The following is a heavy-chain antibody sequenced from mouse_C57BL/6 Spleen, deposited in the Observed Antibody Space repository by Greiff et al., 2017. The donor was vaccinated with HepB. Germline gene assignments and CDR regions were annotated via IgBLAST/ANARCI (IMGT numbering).Heavy chain of an antibody. CDR1: GYTFTSYW. V-gene: IGHV1-50*01. J-gene: IGHJ3*01. Sequence: QVQLQQPGAELVKPGASVKLSCKASGYTFTSYWMQWVKQRPGQGLEWIGEIDPSDSYTNYNQKFKGKATLTVDTSSSTAYMQLSSLTSEDSAVYYCARRDYDYPFAYWGQGTLVTVSA. CDR2: IDPSDSYT. D-gene: IGHD2-4*01. CDR3: ARRDYDYPFAY.